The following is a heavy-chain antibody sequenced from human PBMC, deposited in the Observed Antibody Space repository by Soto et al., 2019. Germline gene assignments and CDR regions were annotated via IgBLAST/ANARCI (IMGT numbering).Heavy chain of an antibody. Sequence: QVQLQESGPGLVKPSGTLSLTCAVSGGSISSSNWWSWVRQPPGKGLEWIGEISHSGSTNYNSSLKSRVTISVDKSKNQFSLKLSSVTAADTAVYYCARAVAGRGNYYDGMDVWGQGTTVTVSS. CDR2: ISHSGST. V-gene: IGHV4-4*02. J-gene: IGHJ6*02. CDR3: ARAVAGRGNYYDGMDV. CDR1: GGSISSSNW. D-gene: IGHD6-19*01.